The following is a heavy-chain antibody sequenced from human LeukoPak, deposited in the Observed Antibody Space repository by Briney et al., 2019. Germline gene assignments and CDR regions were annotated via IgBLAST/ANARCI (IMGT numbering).Heavy chain of an antibody. CDR3: ARESGYHGSGFDP. Sequence: PGGFLRLSCAASGFTFSSYSMNWVRQAPGKGLEWVSSISSSSSYIYYADSVKGRFTIFRDNSKNTLYLQMNSLRDEDTAVYYCARESGYHGSGFDPWGQGTLVTVSS. CDR1: GFTFSSYS. V-gene: IGHV3-21*01. CDR2: ISSSSSYI. J-gene: IGHJ5*02. D-gene: IGHD3-10*01.